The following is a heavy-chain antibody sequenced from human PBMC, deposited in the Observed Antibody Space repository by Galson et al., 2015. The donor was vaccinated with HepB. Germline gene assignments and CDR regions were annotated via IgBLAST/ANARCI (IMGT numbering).Heavy chain of an antibody. D-gene: IGHD3-3*01. CDR1: GFTFSNAW. V-gene: IGHV3-15*01. Sequence: SLRLSCAASGFTFSNAWMSWVRQAPGKGLEWVGRIKSKTDGGTTDYAAPVKGRFTISRDDSKNTLYLQMNSLKTEDTAVYYCTTDVITISGVATRLFDYWGQGTLVTVSS. CDR2: IKSKTDGGTT. J-gene: IGHJ4*02. CDR3: TTDVITISGVATRLFDY.